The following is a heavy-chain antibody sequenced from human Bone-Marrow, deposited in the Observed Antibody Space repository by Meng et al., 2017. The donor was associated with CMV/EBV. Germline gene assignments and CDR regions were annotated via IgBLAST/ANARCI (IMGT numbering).Heavy chain of an antibody. CDR1: GFTFSSYA. Sequence: GESLKISCAASGFTFSSYAMHWVRQAPGKGLEWVANIKQDGSEKYYVDSVKGRFTISRDNAKNSLYLQMNSLRAEDTAVYYCARAGRAYYDFWSGYSHFDYWGQGTLVTVSS. CDR2: IKQDGSEK. V-gene: IGHV3-7*01. CDR3: ARAGRAYYDFWSGYSHFDY. D-gene: IGHD3-3*01. J-gene: IGHJ4*02.